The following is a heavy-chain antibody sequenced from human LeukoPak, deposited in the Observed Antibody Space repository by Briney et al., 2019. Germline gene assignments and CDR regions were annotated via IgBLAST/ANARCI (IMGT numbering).Heavy chain of an antibody. J-gene: IGHJ4*02. CDR1: GGSISSGGYY. Sequence: SQTLSLTCTVSGGSISSGGYYWSWIRQHPGKGLEWIGYIYYSGSTYYNPSLKSRVTISVDTSKNQFSLKLSSVTAADTAVYYCARGVAGMGDYWGQGTLVTVSS. CDR2: IYYSGST. V-gene: IGHV4-31*03. D-gene: IGHD6-19*01. CDR3: ARGVAGMGDY.